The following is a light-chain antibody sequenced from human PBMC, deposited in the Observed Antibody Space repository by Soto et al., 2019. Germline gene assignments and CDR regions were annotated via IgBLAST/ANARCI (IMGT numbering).Light chain of an antibody. CDR3: TVWDDSLMGRL. CDR1: SSNIGSNY. V-gene: IGLV1-47*01. J-gene: IGLJ2*01. CDR2: RNN. Sequence: QSVLTQPPSASGTPGQRVTISCSGSSSNIGSNYVYWYQQLPGTAPQLLIYRNNQRPSGVPDRFSGSKSGTSASLAISALRSEDEADYYCTVWDDSLMGRLFGGGTKLTVL.